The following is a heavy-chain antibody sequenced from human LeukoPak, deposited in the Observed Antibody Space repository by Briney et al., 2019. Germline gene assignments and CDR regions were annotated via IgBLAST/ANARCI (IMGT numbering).Heavy chain of an antibody. CDR2: IYYSGST. CDR1: GGSISSSSYY. D-gene: IGHD2-8*01. J-gene: IGHJ4*02. V-gene: IGHV4-39*07. CDR3: ARAPALAVYAHSDY. Sequence: PSETLSLTCTVSGGSISSSSYYWGWIRQPPGKGLEWIGSIYYSGSTYYNPSLKSRVTISVDTSKNQFSLKLSSVTAADTAVYYCARAPALAVYAHSDYWGQGTLSPSPQ.